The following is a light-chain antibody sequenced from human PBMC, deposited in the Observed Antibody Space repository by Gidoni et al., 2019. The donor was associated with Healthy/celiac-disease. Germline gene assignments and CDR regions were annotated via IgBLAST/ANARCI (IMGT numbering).Light chain of an antibody. CDR3: MQALQTPYT. CDR2: LGS. CDR1: QSLLHSNGYNY. J-gene: IGKJ2*01. V-gene: IGKV2-28*01. Sequence: DIVMTQSPLSLPVTPGEPASISCRSSQSLLHSNGYNYLDWYLQKPGQSPQLLIYLGSNRASGAPDRFSGSGSGTDFTLKISRVEAEDVGVYYCMQALQTPYTFGQXTKLEIK.